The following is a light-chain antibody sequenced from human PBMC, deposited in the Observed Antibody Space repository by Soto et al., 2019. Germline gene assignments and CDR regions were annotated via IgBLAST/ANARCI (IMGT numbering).Light chain of an antibody. CDR2: EVT. J-gene: IGLJ1*01. V-gene: IGLV2-14*01. Sequence: QSALTQPASVSGSRGQSITISCVGRNTDVGQDKSVSWYQQGPGKAPKLLILEVTNRPSGVSSRFSGSRSGNTASLTISGLQPDDEGDYFCVSYTDTDTLVFGTGTKVTVL. CDR3: VSYTDTDTLV. CDR1: NTDVGQDKS.